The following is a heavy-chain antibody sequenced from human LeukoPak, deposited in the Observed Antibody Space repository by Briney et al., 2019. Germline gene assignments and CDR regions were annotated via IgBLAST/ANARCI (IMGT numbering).Heavy chain of an antibody. J-gene: IGHJ4*02. CDR1: GFTFANAW. CDR2: IKSKTDGETT. CDR3: ARDKVEGPTKFDY. D-gene: IGHD5-24*01. V-gene: IGHV3-15*01. Sequence: GGSLRLSCAASGFTFANAWMSWVRQAPGKGLECVGRIKSKTDGETTDYAAPVKGRFTISRDDSKNMLYLQMNSLRAEDTAVYYCARDKVEGPTKFDYWGQGTLVTVSS.